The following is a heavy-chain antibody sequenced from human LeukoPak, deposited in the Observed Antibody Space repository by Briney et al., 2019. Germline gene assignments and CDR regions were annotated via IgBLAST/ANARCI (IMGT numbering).Heavy chain of an antibody. V-gene: IGHV1-46*01. Sequence: EASVKVSCKASGYTFTSYYMHWVRQAPGQGLEWMGIINPSGGSTSYAQKFQGRVTMTRDTSTSTVYMELSSLRSEDTAVYYCARESLIVGASSDFVYWGQGTLVTVSS. CDR3: ARESLIVGASSDFVY. CDR1: GYTFTSYY. D-gene: IGHD1-26*01. CDR2: INPSGGST. J-gene: IGHJ4*02.